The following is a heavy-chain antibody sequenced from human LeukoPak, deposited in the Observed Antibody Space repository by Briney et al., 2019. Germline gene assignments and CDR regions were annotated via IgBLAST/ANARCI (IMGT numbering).Heavy chain of an antibody. J-gene: IGHJ4*02. CDR1: GYTFTGYY. V-gene: IGHV1-2*02. Sequence: ASVKVSCKASGYTFTGYYMHWVRQAPGQGLEWMGWINPNSGGTNYAQKFQGRVTMTRDTSISTAYMELSRLRFDDTAVYYCARQYSSGWYHFDYWGQGTLVTVSS. D-gene: IGHD6-19*01. CDR2: INPNSGGT. CDR3: ARQYSSGWYHFDY.